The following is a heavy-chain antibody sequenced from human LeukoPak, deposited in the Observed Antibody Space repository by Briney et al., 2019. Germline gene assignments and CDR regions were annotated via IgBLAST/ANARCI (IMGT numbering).Heavy chain of an antibody. CDR1: GGSLSGDNYY. J-gene: IGHJ4*02. CDR3: AKTGAPMGGY. Sequence: PSETLSLTCTPSGGSLSGDNYYWSWIRQPPGKGLQWIAYIPLSGSTNYNPSLKSRVTISLDTSKNQFSLRLTSVTAADTAVYYCAKTGAPMGGYWGQGTLVTVSS. CDR2: IPLSGST. D-gene: IGHD3-16*01. V-gene: IGHV4-61*01.